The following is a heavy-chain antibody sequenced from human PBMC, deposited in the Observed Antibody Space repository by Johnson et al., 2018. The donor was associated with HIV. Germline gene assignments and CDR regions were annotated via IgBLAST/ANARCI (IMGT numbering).Heavy chain of an antibody. CDR2: ISYDGSNK. J-gene: IGHJ3*02. V-gene: IGHV3-30*04. D-gene: IGHD1-26*01. CDR1: GFTFSSYA. Sequence: VQLVESGGGLVQPGGSLRLSCAASGFTFSSYAMSWVRQAPGKGLEWVAVISYDGSNKYYADSVKGRFTISRDNSKNTLYLQMNSLRAEDTAVYYCARVRRSGTYYVDAFDIWGQGTMVTVSS. CDR3: ARVRRSGTYYVDAFDI.